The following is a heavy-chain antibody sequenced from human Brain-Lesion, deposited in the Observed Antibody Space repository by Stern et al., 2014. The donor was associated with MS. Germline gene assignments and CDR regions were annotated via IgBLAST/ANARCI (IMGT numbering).Heavy chain of an antibody. CDR1: GGSVSSTSYA. Sequence: VQLVQSGPGLVKPSETLSLTCTVAGGSVSSTSYAWAWIRQPPGKGLEWIGTIYYSGNTYYRPSLKSRLTISLDTSKNQFSLQLSSGTAADTAVYYCAGEEDIRYCSGGSCTGNWFDPWGQGTLVTVSS. CDR2: IYYSGNT. V-gene: IGHV4-39*01. D-gene: IGHD2-15*01. CDR3: AGEEDIRYCSGGSCTGNWFDP. J-gene: IGHJ5*02.